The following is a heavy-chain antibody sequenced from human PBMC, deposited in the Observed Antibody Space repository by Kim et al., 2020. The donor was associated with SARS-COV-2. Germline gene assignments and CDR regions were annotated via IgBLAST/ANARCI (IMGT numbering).Heavy chain of an antibody. D-gene: IGHD3-16*01. CDR3: ASSSVGGNYFDY. J-gene: IGHJ4*02. Sequence: YYNPSLKRRVTMFVDTSTNQFSLKVTSVTAADTAVYHCASSSVGGNYFDYWGQGALVTVSS. V-gene: IGHV4-39*01.